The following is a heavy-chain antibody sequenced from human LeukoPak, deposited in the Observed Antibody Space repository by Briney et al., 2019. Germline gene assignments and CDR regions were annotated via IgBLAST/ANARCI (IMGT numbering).Heavy chain of an antibody. D-gene: IGHD6-19*01. V-gene: IGHV1-46*01. CDR2: ISPSGGST. CDR3: ARVGYSSGWYAYFDY. J-gene: IGHJ4*02. Sequence: ASVKVSCKASGYTFTSYYMHWVRQAPGQGLEWMGIISPSGGSTSYAQKFQGRVTMTRDTSTSTVYMELSSLRSEDTAVYYCARVGYSSGWYAYFDYWGQGTLVTVSS. CDR1: GYTFTSYY.